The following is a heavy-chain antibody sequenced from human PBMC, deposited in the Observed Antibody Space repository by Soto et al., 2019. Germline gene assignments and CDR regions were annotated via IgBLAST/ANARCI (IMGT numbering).Heavy chain of an antibody. Sequence: SETLSLTCTVSGGSISSYYWSWIRQPPGKGLEWIGYIYYSGSTNYNPSLKSRVTISVDTSKNQFSLKLSSVTAADTAVYYCARDATKVVSGSYRYYNYWYFDLWGRGTLVTVSS. D-gene: IGHD3-16*02. J-gene: IGHJ2*01. CDR3: ARDATKVVSGSYRYYNYWYFDL. CDR2: IYYSGST. CDR1: GGSISSYY. V-gene: IGHV4-59*01.